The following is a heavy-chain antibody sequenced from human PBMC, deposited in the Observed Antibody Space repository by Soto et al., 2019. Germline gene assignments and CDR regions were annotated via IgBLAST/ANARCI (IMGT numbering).Heavy chain of an antibody. CDR2: IYYSGST. CDR1: GGSVSGGSYY. J-gene: IGHJ5*02. CDR3: ARAPXYCTNGVCYLENNWFDP. D-gene: IGHD2-8*01. Sequence: PSETLSLTCTVSGGSVSGGSYYWSWIRQPPGKGLEWIGYIYYSGSTNYNPSLKSRVTISVDTSKNQFSLKLSSVTTADTAVYYCARAPXYCTNGVCYLENNWFDPWGQGTLVTVSS. V-gene: IGHV4-61*01.